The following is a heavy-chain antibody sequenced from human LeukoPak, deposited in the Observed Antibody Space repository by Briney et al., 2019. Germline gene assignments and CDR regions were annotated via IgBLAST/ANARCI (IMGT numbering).Heavy chain of an antibody. CDR3: AKIVGGFYLFQD. J-gene: IGHJ1*01. V-gene: IGHV3-23*01. CDR2: INAYSTNT. Sequence: GGSLRLSCAASGFPFNTFVMTWVRQTPEKRLEWVSAINAYSTNTYYTDSVKGRFIISRDNSKNTLYLQMNSLRVEDTAVYYCAKIVGGFYLFQDWGQGALVTVSS. D-gene: IGHD4-23*01. CDR1: GFPFNTFV.